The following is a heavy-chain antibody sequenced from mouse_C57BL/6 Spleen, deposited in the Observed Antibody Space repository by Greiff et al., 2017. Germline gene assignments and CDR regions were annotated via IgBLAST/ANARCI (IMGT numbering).Heavy chain of an antibody. V-gene: IGHV1-82*01. J-gene: IGHJ2*01. D-gene: IGHD1-1*01. CDR1: GYAFSSSW. CDR3: ARDYYDYFDY. CDR2: IYPGDGDT. Sequence: QVQLQQSGPELVKPGASVKISCKASGYAFSSSWMNWVKQRPGKGLEWIGRIYPGDGDTNYNGKFKGKATLTADKSSSTAYMQLSSLTSEDSAVYFCARDYYDYFDYWGQGTTLTVSS.